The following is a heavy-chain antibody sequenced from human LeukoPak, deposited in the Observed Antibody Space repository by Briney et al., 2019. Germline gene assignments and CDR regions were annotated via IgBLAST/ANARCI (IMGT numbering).Heavy chain of an antibody. J-gene: IGHJ4*02. CDR3: ARETSMVRGVTLIFDY. CDR1: GGSISSGDYY. D-gene: IGHD3-10*01. Sequence: PSQTLSLTCTVPGGSISSGDYYWSWIRQPPGKGLEWIGYIYYSGSTYYNPSLKSRVTISVDTSKNQFSLKLSSVTAADTAVYYCARETSMVRGVTLIFDYWGQGTLVTVSS. CDR2: IYYSGST. V-gene: IGHV4-30-4*01.